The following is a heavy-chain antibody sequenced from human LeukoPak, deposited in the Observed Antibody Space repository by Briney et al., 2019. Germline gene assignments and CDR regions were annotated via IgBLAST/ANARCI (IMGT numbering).Heavy chain of an antibody. D-gene: IGHD3-22*01. J-gene: IGHJ5*02. CDR3: ASQRRGKYDSSGYYP. CDR1: GFTFSSYW. V-gene: IGHV3-74*01. Sequence: PGGSLRLSCAASGFTFSSYWMHWVRQAPGKGLVWVSRINSDGSSTSYADSVKGRFTISRDNAKNTLYLQMNSLRAEDTAVYYCASQRRGKYDSSGYYPWGQGTLVTVSS. CDR2: INSDGSST.